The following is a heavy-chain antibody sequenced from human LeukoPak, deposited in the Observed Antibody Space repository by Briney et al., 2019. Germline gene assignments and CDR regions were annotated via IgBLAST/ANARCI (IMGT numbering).Heavy chain of an antibody. D-gene: IGHD5-18*01. Sequence: GGSVRLSCAVSGFPFSSNFMSWVRQAPGKGLEWVSVIYSGGSTYYTDSVKGRFTISRDNSKNTLYLQMNSLRAEDTAVYYCARSGYSYGIDYWGQGSLVTVSS. V-gene: IGHV3-53*01. CDR2: IYSGGST. CDR1: GFPFSSNF. CDR3: ARSGYSYGIDY. J-gene: IGHJ4*02.